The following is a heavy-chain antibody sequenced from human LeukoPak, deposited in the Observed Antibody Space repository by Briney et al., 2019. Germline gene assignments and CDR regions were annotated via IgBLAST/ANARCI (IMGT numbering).Heavy chain of an antibody. V-gene: IGHV3-7*01. D-gene: IGHD5-12*01. Sequence: PGGSLGLSCAASGFSLSGYRMSWVRQAPGKGLEWVARLHANGDEKNFVGSVQGRFTVSRDNAKNSLYLQMNSLRVEDTAVYYCARGGYSFDYLGQGTLVTVSS. CDR1: GFSLSGYR. CDR2: LHANGDEK. CDR3: ARGGYSFDY. J-gene: IGHJ4*02.